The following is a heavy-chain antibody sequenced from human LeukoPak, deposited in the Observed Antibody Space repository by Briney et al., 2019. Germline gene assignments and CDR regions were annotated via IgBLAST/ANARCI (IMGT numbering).Heavy chain of an antibody. CDR2: INPNSGGT. CDR3: ARAYLENYYDFWSGYSSYYYMDV. J-gene: IGHJ6*03. D-gene: IGHD3-3*01. V-gene: IGHV1-2*02. CDR1: GYTFTGYY. Sequence: ASVKVSCKAYGYTFTGYYMHWVRQAPGQGLEWMGWINPNSGGTNYAQKFQGRVTMTRDTSISTAYMELSRLRSDDTAVYYCARAYLENYYDFWSGYSSYYYMDVWGKGTTVTVSS.